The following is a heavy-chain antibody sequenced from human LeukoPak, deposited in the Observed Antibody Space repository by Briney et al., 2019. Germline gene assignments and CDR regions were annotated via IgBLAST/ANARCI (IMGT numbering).Heavy chain of an antibody. J-gene: IGHJ6*03. D-gene: IGHD2-2*01. Sequence: PSETLSLTCTVSGGSISSYYWSWIRQPPGKGLEWIGYIYYSRSTNYNPSLKSRVTISVDTSKNQFSLKLSSVTAAGTAVYYCARVPCSSTSCYPYYYYMDVWGKGTTVTVSS. CDR2: IYYSRST. V-gene: IGHV4-59*01. CDR3: ARVPCSSTSCYPYYYYMDV. CDR1: GGSISSYY.